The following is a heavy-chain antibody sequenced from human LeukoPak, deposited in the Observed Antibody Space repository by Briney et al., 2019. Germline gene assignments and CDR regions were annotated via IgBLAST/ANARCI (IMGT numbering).Heavy chain of an antibody. D-gene: IGHD3-22*01. V-gene: IGHV4-61*02. Sequence: PSETLSLTCTVSGGSISSGSYYWSWIRQPAGKGLEWIGRIYTSGSTNYNPSLKSRVTISVDTSRNQFSLKLSSVTAADTAVYYCARDDHYYDSSAFDIWGQGTMVTVSS. CDR1: GGSISSGSYY. J-gene: IGHJ3*02. CDR2: IYTSGST. CDR3: ARDDHYYDSSAFDI.